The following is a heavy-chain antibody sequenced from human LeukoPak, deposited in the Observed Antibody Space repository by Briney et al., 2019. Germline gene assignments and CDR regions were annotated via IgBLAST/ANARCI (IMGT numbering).Heavy chain of an antibody. CDR2: ISGSSGST. J-gene: IGHJ1*01. D-gene: IGHD6-19*01. CDR3: AKDAEQWLVSPYFQH. V-gene: IGHV3-23*01. CDR1: GFTFNNYA. Sequence: HPGGSLRLSCAASGFTFNNYAMSWVRQAPGKGLEWVSVISGSSGSTHNADSVKGRFTISRDNSKNTLYLQMNSLRAEDTAVYYCAKDAEQWLVSPYFQHWGQGTLVTVSS.